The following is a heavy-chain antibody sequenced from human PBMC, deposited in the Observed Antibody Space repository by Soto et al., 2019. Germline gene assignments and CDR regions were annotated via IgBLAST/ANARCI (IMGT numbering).Heavy chain of an antibody. J-gene: IGHJ4*02. V-gene: IGHV3-30-3*01. D-gene: IGHD6-19*01. CDR2: ISYDGTTQ. CDR1: GFTFSSYA. CDR3: ARQNGGWSYYFHY. Sequence: QVQLVESGGGVVQPGRSLRLSCAASGFTFSSYAMHWVRQAPGKGLEWVAVISYDGTTQYYADSMKGRFTISRDNSKNTLNLQMPPLRAGDTAVYYCARQNGGWSYYFHYWGLGALVTVSS.